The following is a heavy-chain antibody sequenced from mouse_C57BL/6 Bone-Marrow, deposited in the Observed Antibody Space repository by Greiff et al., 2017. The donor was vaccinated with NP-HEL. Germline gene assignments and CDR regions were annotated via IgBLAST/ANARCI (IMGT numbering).Heavy chain of an antibody. CDR1: GYSITSDY. V-gene: IGHV3-8*01. CDR3: ARSYFLDF. Sequence: EVQLQQSGPGLAKPSQTLSLTCSVTGYSITSDYWNWIRKFPGNKLEYMGYISYSGSTYYNQYLQNRISITRDTSKTLYYLQLNSVTTEDTATYDCARSYFLDFWGQGTTLTVSS. CDR2: ISYSGST. J-gene: IGHJ2*01. D-gene: IGHD2-10*01.